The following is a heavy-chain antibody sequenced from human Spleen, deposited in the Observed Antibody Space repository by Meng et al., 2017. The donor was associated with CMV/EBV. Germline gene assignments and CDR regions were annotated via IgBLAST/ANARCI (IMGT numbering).Heavy chain of an antibody. CDR1: GFTVSSNY. CDR3: AKAFSSSWYREYYDY. CDR2: IYSDGRT. Sequence: GGSLRLSCAASGFTVSSNYMSWVRQAPGKGLEWVSFIYSDGRTYHADSVKGRFTLSRDNSENTLYLQLSSLRAEDTAVYYCAKAFSSSWYREYYDYWGQGTLVTVSS. D-gene: IGHD6-13*01. J-gene: IGHJ4*02. V-gene: IGHV3-53*01.